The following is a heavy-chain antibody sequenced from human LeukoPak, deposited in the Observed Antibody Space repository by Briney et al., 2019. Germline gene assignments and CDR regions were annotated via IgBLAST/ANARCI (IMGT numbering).Heavy chain of an antibody. V-gene: IGHV3-30*02. D-gene: IGHD3-10*01. J-gene: IGHJ4*02. CDR1: GFTFSSYG. CDR2: IWYDGSNT. CDR3: ARGGYHYTSGSYYMDY. Sequence: GGSLRLSCAASGFTFSSYGMHWVRQAPGKGLEWVAVIWYDGSNTYVDSVKGRITISRDTSKSTLYLQMNSLRAEDTAVYYCARGGYHYTSGSYYMDYWGQGTLVAVSS.